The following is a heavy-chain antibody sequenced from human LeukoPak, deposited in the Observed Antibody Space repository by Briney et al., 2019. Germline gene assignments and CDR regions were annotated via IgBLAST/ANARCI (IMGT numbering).Heavy chain of an antibody. V-gene: IGHV3-20*01. CDR2: INWNGGST. Sequence: GGSLRLSCAASGFTFSSYAMSWVRQAPGKGLEWVSGINWNGGSTGYADSVKGRFTISRDNAKNSLYLQMNSLRAEDTALYHCPRGRGRDSGGRVAYGGQGPL. CDR3: PRGRGRDSGGRVAY. CDR1: GFTFSSYA. D-gene: IGHD1-26*01. J-gene: IGHJ4*02.